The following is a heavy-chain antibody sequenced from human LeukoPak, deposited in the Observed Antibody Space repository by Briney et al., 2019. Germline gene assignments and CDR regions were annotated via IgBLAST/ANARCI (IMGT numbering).Heavy chain of an antibody. CDR3: ARVGGSNYYYYGMDV. CDR2: IYYSGST. V-gene: IGHV4-59*01. Sequence: NPLETLSLTCTVSGVSISSYYWSWIRQPPGKGLEWIGYIYYSGSTNYNPSLKSRVTISVDTSKNQFSLKLSSVTAADTAVYYCARVGGSNYYYYGMDVWGQGTTVTVSS. D-gene: IGHD3-10*01. CDR1: GVSISSYY. J-gene: IGHJ6*02.